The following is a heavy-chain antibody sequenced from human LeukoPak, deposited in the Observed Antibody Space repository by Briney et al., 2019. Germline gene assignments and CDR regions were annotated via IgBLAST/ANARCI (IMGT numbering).Heavy chain of an antibody. CDR2: IYYSGST. Sequence: SETLSLTCTVSGGSISSYYWGWIRQPPGKGLEWIGSIYYSGSTYYNPSLKSRVTISVDTSKNQFSLKLSSVTAADTAVYYCARQVEMATTLDYWGQGTLVTVSS. CDR1: GGSISSYY. CDR3: ARQVEMATTLDY. J-gene: IGHJ4*02. V-gene: IGHV4-39*01. D-gene: IGHD5-24*01.